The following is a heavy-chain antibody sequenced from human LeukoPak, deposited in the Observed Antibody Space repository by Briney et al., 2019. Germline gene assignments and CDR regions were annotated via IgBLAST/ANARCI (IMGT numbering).Heavy chain of an antibody. V-gene: IGHV1-2*06. CDR1: GYTFNGYY. CDR3: ARHPDGYSSSWYSSP. Sequence: ASVKVSCKASGYTFNGYYMHWLRQAPGQGLEWMGRINPNRGGTNYAQKFQGRVTMNRDTSISTAYMELSRLRSDDTAVYYCARHPDGYSSSWYSSPWGQGTLVTVSS. CDR2: INPNRGGT. J-gene: IGHJ5*02. D-gene: IGHD6-13*01.